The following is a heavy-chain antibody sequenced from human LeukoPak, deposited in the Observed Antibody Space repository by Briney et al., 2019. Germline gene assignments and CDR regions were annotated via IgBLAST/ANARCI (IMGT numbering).Heavy chain of an antibody. CDR3: AKGRGNTPFDSEYSYGRFDY. J-gene: IGHJ4*02. CDR2: ISGSGGST. V-gene: IGHV3-23*01. CDR1: GFTFSSYA. D-gene: IGHD5-18*01. Sequence: GGSLRLSCAASGFTFSSYAMSWVRQAPGKGLEWVSAISGSGGSTYYADSVKGRFTISRDNSKNTLYLQMNSLRAEDTAVYYCAKGRGNTPFDSEYSYGRFDYWGQGTLVTVSS.